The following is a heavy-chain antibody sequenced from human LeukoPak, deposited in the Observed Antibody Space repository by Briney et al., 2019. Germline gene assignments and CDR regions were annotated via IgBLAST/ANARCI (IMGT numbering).Heavy chain of an antibody. J-gene: IGHJ4*02. CDR2: ICYSGST. CDR3: ARDAANVDYFDY. CDR1: GGSISSCGYY. V-gene: IGHV4-31*03. D-gene: IGHD2-8*01. Sequence: SETLSLTCTVSGGSISSCGYYWSWIRQHPGKGLEWIGYICYSGSTYYNPSLKSRVTISVDTSKNQFSLKLSSVTAADTAVYYCARDAANVDYFDYWGQGTLVTVSS.